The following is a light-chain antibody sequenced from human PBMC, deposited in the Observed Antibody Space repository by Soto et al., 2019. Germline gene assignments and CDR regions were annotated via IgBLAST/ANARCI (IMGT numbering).Light chain of an antibody. Sequence: EIVLTLSPGTLSLSPGDGATLSCRSSKTVGNNYLAWYQQRPGQATRLLIYGASSRATGIPDRFSGSGSGTDFTLTIGRLEPEDFAVYYCQQYDSSPRTFGQGTKVEIK. V-gene: IGKV3-20*01. CDR3: QQYDSSPRT. CDR1: KTVGNNY. J-gene: IGKJ1*01. CDR2: GAS.